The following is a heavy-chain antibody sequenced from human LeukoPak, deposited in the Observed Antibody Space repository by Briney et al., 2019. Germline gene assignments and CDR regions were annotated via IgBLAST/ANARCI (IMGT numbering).Heavy chain of an antibody. CDR2: IYYSGST. D-gene: IGHD4-17*01. CDR3: ARGPVNDYGDYDLGGSYYYYYMDV. CDR1: GGSISSSSYY. V-gene: IGHV4-61*10. J-gene: IGHJ6*03. Sequence: NASETLSLTCTVSGGSISSSSYYWSWIRQPAGKGLEWIGYIYYSGSTNCNPSLKSRVTISVDTSKNQFSLKLSSVTAADTAVYYCARGPVNDYGDYDLGGSYYYYYMDVWGKGTTVTVSS.